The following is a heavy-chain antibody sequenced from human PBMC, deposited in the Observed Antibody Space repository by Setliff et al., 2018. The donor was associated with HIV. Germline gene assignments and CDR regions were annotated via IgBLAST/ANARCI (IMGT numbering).Heavy chain of an antibody. J-gene: IGHJ6*03. CDR3: AREDVVVVAATYYYMDV. Sequence: ASVKVSCKASGYTFTGYYMHWVRQAPGQGLEWMGWINPNSGGTNYAQKFQGRVTVTRDTSISTAYMELSRLRSDDTAVYYCAREDVVVVAATYYYMDVWGKGTTVTVSS. D-gene: IGHD2-15*01. V-gene: IGHV1-2*02. CDR1: GYTFTGYY. CDR2: INPNSGGT.